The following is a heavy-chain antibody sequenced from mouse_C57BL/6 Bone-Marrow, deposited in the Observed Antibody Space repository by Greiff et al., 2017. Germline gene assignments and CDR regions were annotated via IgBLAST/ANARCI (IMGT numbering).Heavy chain of an antibody. J-gene: IGHJ2*01. CDR1: GFTFSSYT. V-gene: IGHV5-9*01. Sequence: EVTVVESGGGLVKPGGSLKLSCAASGFTFSSYTLSWVRQTPEKRLEWVATISGGGGNTYYPDSVKGRFTISRDNAKNTLYLQMSSLRSEDTALYYCARLLYYYGSSFDYWGQGTTLTVSS. D-gene: IGHD1-1*01. CDR2: ISGGGGNT. CDR3: ARLLYYYGSSFDY.